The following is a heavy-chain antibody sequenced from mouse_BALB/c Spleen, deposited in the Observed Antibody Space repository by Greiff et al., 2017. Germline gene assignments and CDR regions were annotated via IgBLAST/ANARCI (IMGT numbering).Heavy chain of an antibody. J-gene: IGHJ2*01. CDR2: ISYDGSN. CDR1: GYSITSGYY. CDR3: ARRGYGNSY. V-gene: IGHV3-6*02. D-gene: IGHD2-1*01. Sequence: DVKLQESGPGLVKPSQSLSLTCSVTGYSITSGYYWNWIRQFPGNKLEWMGYISYDGSNNYNPSLKNRISITRDTSKNQFFLKLNSVTTEDTATYYCARRGYGNSYWGQGTTLTVSS.